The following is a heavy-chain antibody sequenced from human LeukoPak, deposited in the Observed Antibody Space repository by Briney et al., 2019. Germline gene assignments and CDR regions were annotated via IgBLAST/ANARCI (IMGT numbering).Heavy chain of an antibody. CDR1: EFTFTNYA. D-gene: IGHD3-3*01. CDR3: AKVAILGVVLDAFDI. V-gene: IGHV3-23*01. J-gene: IGHJ3*02. Sequence: GGSLRLSCAASEFTFTNYALSWVRQAPGKGLEWVSTISATDGGTFYADSVRGRFTISRDNSKHTVYLQMNSLSADDTAIYYCAKVAILGVVLDAFDIWGQGTMVTVSS. CDR2: ISATDGGT.